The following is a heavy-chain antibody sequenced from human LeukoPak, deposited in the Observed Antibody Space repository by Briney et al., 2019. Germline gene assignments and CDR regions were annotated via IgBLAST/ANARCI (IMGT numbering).Heavy chain of an antibody. V-gene: IGHV4-34*01. D-gene: IGHD2-15*01. CDR2: MNHSGST. J-gene: IGHJ3*02. CDR1: GGSFSGYY. Sequence: SETLSLTCAVYGGSFSGYYWSWIRQPPGKGLEWIGEMNHSGSTNYNPSLKSRVTISVDTSKNQFSLKLSSVTAADTAVYYCASDRIEVDAFDIWGQGTMVTVSS. CDR3: ASDRIEVDAFDI.